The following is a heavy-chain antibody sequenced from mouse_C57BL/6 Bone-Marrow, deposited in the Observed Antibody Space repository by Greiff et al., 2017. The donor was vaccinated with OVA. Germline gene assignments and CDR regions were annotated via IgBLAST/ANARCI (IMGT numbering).Heavy chain of an antibody. Sequence: LVESGASVKISCKASGYSFTDYNMNWVKQSNGKSLEWIGVINPNYGTTSYNQKFKGKATLTVEKSSSTVYLELSRLTSDDSAVYYCARGGPYYSNYYAMDYWGQGTSVTVSS. J-gene: IGHJ4*01. CDR2: INPNYGTT. D-gene: IGHD2-5*01. CDR1: GYSFTDYN. CDR3: ARGGPYYSNYYAMDY. V-gene: IGHV1-39*01.